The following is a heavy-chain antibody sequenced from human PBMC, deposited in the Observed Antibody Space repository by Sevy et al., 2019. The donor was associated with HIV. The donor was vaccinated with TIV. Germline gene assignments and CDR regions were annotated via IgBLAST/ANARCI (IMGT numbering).Heavy chain of an antibody. CDR3: ARDMGSSYDAFDI. V-gene: IGHV3-33*01. J-gene: IGHJ3*02. D-gene: IGHD6-13*01. CDR1: GFTFSSYG. CDR2: IWYDGSNK. Sequence: GGSLRLSCAASGFTFSSYGMHWVRQAPGKGLEWVAVIWYDGSNKYYADSVKGRFTISRDNSKNTLYLQMNSLRAEDTAEYYCARDMGSSYDAFDIWGQGTMVTVSS.